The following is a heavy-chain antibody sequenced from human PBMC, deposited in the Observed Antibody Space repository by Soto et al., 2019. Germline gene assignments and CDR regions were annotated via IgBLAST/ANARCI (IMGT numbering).Heavy chain of an antibody. CDR1: GFTFSSYS. V-gene: IGHV3-48*01. Sequence: GGSLRLSCAASGFTFSSYSMNWVRQAPGKGLEWVSYISSSSSTIYYADSVKGRFTISRDNAKNSLYLQMNSLRAEDTAVYYCARDRYYYGSGTDFGATGAYYYYMDVWGKGTTVTVSS. CDR3: ARDRYYYGSGTDFGATGAYYYYMDV. J-gene: IGHJ6*03. D-gene: IGHD3-10*01. CDR2: ISSSSSTI.